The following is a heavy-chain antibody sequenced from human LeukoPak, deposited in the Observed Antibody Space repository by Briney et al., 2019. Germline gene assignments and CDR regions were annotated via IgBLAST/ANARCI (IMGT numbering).Heavy chain of an antibody. CDR2: IYHSGST. Sequence: SETLSLTCAVSGGSISSGGYSWSWIRQPPGKGLEWIGYIYHSGSTYYNPSLKSRVTISVDKSKNQFSLKMISVTAADTAVYYCARAVKTGTTGYGMDVWGQGTTVTVSS. CDR3: ARAVKTGTTGYGMDV. J-gene: IGHJ6*02. D-gene: IGHD1-7*01. V-gene: IGHV4-30-2*01. CDR1: GGSISSGGYS.